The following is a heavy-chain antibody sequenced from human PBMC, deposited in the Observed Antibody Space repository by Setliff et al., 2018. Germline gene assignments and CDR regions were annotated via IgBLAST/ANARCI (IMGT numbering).Heavy chain of an antibody. CDR2: ISRSSTYI. Sequence: GGSLRLSCAASGFTFSGYYMQWVRQAPGKGLEWVSSISRSSTYIYYADSMKGRFTISRDNAKNSLYLQMNSLRAEDTAVYYCMNWDGAFWGLGTLVTVSS. V-gene: IGHV3-21*01. CDR1: GFTFSGYY. CDR3: MNWDGAF. J-gene: IGHJ4*02. D-gene: IGHD1-26*01.